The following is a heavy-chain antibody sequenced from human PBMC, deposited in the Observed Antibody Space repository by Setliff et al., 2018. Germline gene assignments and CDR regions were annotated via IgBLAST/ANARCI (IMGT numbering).Heavy chain of an antibody. CDR1: GGSISSGSDY. V-gene: IGHV4-61*09. CDR3: ARAISGWYSAYYYYMDV. J-gene: IGHJ6*03. Sequence: PSETLSLTCSVSGGSISSGSDYWTWIRRPAGKGLEYIGHIYTSGSTSYNPSLKSRVTISLDTSKNQFSLNLSSVTATDTAVYYCARAISGWYSAYYYYMDVWGKGTTVTVSS. D-gene: IGHD6-19*01. CDR2: IYTSGST.